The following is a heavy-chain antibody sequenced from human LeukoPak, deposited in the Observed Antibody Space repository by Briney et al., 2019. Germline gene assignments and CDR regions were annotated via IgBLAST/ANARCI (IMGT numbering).Heavy chain of an antibody. D-gene: IGHD6-6*01. CDR3: ARGGAARPIDY. V-gene: IGHV3-21*01. Sequence: GGSLRLSCAAPGYTFSSYSMNWVRQAPGKGLEWVSSISSSSSYIYYADSVKGRFTISRDNAKNSLYLQMNSLRAEDTAVYYCARGGAARPIDYWGQGTLVTVSS. J-gene: IGHJ4*02. CDR1: GYTFSSYS. CDR2: ISSSSSYI.